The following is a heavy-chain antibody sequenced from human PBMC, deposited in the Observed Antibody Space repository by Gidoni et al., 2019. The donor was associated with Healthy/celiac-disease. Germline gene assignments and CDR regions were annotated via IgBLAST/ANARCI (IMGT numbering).Heavy chain of an antibody. D-gene: IGHD5-12*01. V-gene: IGHV1-18*01. J-gene: IGHJ6*04. CDR1: GYTFTSSG. Sequence: QVQLVQSGAEVKNPGASVKVSCKASGYTFTSSGISWVRQAPGQGLEWMGWISAYNGNTNYAQKLQGRVTMTTDTSTSTAYMELRSLRSDDTAVYYCARAGYDLNKSNYYYYGMDVWGKGTTVTVSS. CDR3: ARAGYDLNKSNYYYYGMDV. CDR2: ISAYNGNT.